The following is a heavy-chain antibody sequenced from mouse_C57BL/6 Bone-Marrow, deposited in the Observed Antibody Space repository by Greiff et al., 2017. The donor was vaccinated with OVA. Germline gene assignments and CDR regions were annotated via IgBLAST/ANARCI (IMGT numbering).Heavy chain of an antibody. D-gene: IGHD3-3*01. Sequence: EVKLVESGGDLVKPGGSLKLSCAASGFTFSSYGMSWVRQTPDKRLEWVATISSGGSYTYYPDSVKGRFTISRDNAKNTLYLQMSSLKAEDTAMYYCARWGCGVYWGQGTTLTVSS. CDR1: GFTFSSYG. V-gene: IGHV5-6*01. CDR2: ISSGGSYT. J-gene: IGHJ2*01. CDR3: ARWGCGVY.